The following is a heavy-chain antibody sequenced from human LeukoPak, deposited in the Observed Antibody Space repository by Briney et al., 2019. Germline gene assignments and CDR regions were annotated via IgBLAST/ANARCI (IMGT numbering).Heavy chain of an antibody. D-gene: IGHD3-16*01. CDR1: GYTFSNYI. CDR2: INAVNGNT. V-gene: IGHV1-3*01. Sequence: ASVKVSCKASGYTFSNYIIHWVRQAPGQGLEWMGWINAVNGNTEYSQKFQGRVTNTRDTSASTAYIDLSSLRSEDTAVYYCARIVTRLREGDYYYDLDVWGQGTTVTVSS. J-gene: IGHJ6*02. CDR3: ARIVTRLREGDYYYDLDV.